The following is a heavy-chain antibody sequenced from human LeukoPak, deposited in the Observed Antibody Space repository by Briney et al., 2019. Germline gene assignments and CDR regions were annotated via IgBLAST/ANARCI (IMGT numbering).Heavy chain of an antibody. CDR1: GSTFSNYA. CDR3: AKGPSSSRGVNWFDP. J-gene: IGHJ5*02. CDR2: ISGSGDAT. D-gene: IGHD6-6*01. V-gene: IGHV3-23*01. Sequence: PGGSLRLSCAASGSTFSNYAMSWVRQAPGKGLEWVSAISGSGDATYYADSVKGRFTISRDNSKNTLYLQMNSLRAEDTAVYYCAKGPSSSRGVNWFDPWGQGTLVTVSS.